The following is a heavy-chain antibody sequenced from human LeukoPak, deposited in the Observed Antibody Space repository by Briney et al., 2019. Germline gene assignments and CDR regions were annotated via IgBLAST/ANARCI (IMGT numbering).Heavy chain of an antibody. J-gene: IGHJ4*02. CDR3: ARGTLGYCSSTSCYQIDY. CDR1: GGSISSGSYY. D-gene: IGHD2-2*01. Sequence: SETLSLTCTVSGGSISSGSYYWSWIRQPPGKGLAWIGYIYYSGSTNYNPSLKSRVTISVDTSKNQFSLKLSSVTAADTAVYYCARGTLGYCSSTSCYQIDYWGQGTLVTVSS. CDR2: IYYSGST. V-gene: IGHV4-61*01.